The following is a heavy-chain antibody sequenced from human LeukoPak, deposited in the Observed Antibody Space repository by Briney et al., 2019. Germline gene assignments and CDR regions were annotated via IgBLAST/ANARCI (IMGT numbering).Heavy chain of an antibody. CDR2: ISTSGGST. V-gene: IGHV3-23*01. D-gene: IGHD6-13*01. CDR1: GFTFSSYW. CDR3: ASRLKAGYSSSWYNLGY. J-gene: IGHJ4*02. Sequence: AGGSLRLSCAASGFTFSSYWMSWVRQAPGKGLEWVSAISTSGGSTYYADSVKGRFTISRDNSKNTLYLQMNSLRAEDTAVYYCASRLKAGYSSSWYNLGYWGQGTLVTVSS.